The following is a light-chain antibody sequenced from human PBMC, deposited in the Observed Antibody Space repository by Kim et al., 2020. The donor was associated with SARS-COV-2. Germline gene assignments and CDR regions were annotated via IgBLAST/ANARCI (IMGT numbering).Light chain of an antibody. V-gene: IGKV3-15*01. CDR3: EQYKRWRT. CDR2: DAS. CDR1: QSVTTK. J-gene: IGKJ1*01. Sequence: EIVMTQSPATLSVSPGERATLSCRASQSVTTKLAWYQQKPGQAPRLLIYDASARATGVPARFSGIGSGTEFTLTISSLQSGDFAVYYCEQYKRWRTFGQGPKADI.